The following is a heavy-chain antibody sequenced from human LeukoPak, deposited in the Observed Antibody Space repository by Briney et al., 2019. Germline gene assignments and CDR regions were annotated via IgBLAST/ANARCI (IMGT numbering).Heavy chain of an antibody. CDR3: AREYGDPGVDAFDI. CDR1: GYTFTGYY. J-gene: IGHJ3*02. CDR2: INPNSGGT. D-gene: IGHD4-17*01. Sequence: GASVKVSCKASGYTFTGYYMHWVRQAPGQGLEWMGWINPNSGGTNYAQKFQGRVTMTRDTSISTAYMELSRLRSDDTAVYYCAREYGDPGVDAFDIWGQGTMVTVSS. V-gene: IGHV1-2*02.